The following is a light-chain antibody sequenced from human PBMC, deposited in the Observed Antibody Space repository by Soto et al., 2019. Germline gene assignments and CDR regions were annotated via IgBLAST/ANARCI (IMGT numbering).Light chain of an antibody. CDR2: LAS. CDR1: QSISTS. J-gene: IGKJ1*01. CDR3: QHYNSYSEA. V-gene: IGKV1-5*03. Sequence: DIQMTQSPSTLSAFVGDRVTITCRASQSISTSLAWYQQKPGKAPKLLIYLASILESGVPSRFSGSVSGTEFTLTISSLQPDDFATYYCQHYNSYSEAFGQGTKVDIK.